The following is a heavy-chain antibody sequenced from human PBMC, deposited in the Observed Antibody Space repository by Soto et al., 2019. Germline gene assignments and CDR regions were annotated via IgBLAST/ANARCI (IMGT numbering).Heavy chain of an antibody. J-gene: IGHJ4*02. Sequence: PGETLTLSCTGSGGSVSSGSYYWSWIRRPSGKGLEWIGDIYDSGSTNYNPSRKSRVTISVDTSKNQFSLKLSSVTAADTAVYYCARDVGGSGYDYGTVDYWGQGTLVPVSS. CDR1: GGSVSSGSYY. D-gene: IGHD5-12*01. V-gene: IGHV4-61*01. CDR3: ARDVGGSGYDYGTVDY. CDR2: IYDSGST.